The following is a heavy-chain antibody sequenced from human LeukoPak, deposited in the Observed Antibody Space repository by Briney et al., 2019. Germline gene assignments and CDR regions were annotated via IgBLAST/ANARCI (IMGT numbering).Heavy chain of an antibody. D-gene: IGHD3-22*01. V-gene: IGHV3-23*01. CDR1: GFTFSSYA. Sequence: PGGSLRLSCAASGFTFSSYAMSWVRQAPGKGLEWVSGISGSGGRTYYADSVKGRFTVSRDNSKNTLYLQMNSLRAEDTAVYYCTKGPCYYDSSGYSRRWFDPWGQGTLVTVSS. J-gene: IGHJ5*02. CDR2: ISGSGGRT. CDR3: TKGPCYYDSSGYSRRWFDP.